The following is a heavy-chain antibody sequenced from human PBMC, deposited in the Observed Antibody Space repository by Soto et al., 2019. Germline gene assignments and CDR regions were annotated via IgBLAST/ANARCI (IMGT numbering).Heavy chain of an antibody. J-gene: IGHJ4*02. D-gene: IGHD6-19*01. CDR1: GFTFSSYS. CDR3: ARDSRVEMAAIGDY. V-gene: IGHV3-21*01. CDR2: ISSSSSYI. Sequence: EVQLVESGGGLVKPGGSLRLSCAVSGFTFSSYSMNWVRQAPGKGLEWVSSISSSSSYIYYADSVKGRFTISRDNAQNSLYLQMNSLRAEDTAVYYCARDSRVEMAAIGDYWGQGTLVTVSS.